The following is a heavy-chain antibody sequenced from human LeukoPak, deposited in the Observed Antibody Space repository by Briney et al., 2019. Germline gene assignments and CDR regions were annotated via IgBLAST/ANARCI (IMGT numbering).Heavy chain of an antibody. CDR3: ARGRGDFWSGYYYYYYYMDV. V-gene: IGHV4-34*01. Sequence: MPSETLSLTCAVYGRSFSGYYWSWIRQPPGKGLEWIGEINHSGSTNYNPSLKSRVTISVDTSKNQFSLKLSSVTAADTAVYYCARGRGDFWSGYYYYYYYMDVWGKGTTVTVSS. D-gene: IGHD3-3*01. CDR1: GRSFSGYY. CDR2: INHSGST. J-gene: IGHJ6*03.